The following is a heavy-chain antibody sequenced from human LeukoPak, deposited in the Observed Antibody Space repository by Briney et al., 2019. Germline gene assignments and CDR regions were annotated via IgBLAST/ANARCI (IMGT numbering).Heavy chain of an antibody. CDR3: ARETKDTAMVFDY. V-gene: IGHV3-30*03. Sequence: GGSLRLSCAASGFTFSSYSMNWVRQAPGRGLEWVAVISYDGSNKYYADSVKGRFTISRDNSKNTLYLQMNSLRAEDTAVYYCARETKDTAMVFDYWGQGTLVTVSS. J-gene: IGHJ4*02. CDR2: ISYDGSNK. CDR1: GFTFSSYS. D-gene: IGHD5-18*01.